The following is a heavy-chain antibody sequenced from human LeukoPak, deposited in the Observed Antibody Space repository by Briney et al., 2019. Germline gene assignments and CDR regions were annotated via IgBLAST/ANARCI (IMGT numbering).Heavy chain of an antibody. CDR3: ARGGYRGYDHNWFDP. CDR2: IIPIFGTA. J-gene: IGHJ5*02. CDR1: GGTFSSYA. D-gene: IGHD5-12*01. V-gene: IGHV1-69*13. Sequence: SVKVSCKASGGTFSSYAISWVRQAPGQGLEWMGGIIPIFGTANYAQKFQGRVTITADESTSTAYIELSSLRSEDTAVYYCARGGYRGYDHNWFDPWGQGTLVTVSS.